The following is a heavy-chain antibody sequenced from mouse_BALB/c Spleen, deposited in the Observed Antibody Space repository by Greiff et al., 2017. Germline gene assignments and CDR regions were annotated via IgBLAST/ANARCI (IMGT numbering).Heavy chain of an antibody. D-gene: IGHD2-1*01. CDR1: GYTFTDYN. CDR3: ARERDGNYYFDY. Sequence: VQLQQSGPELVKPGASVKISCKASGYTFTDYNMHWVKQSHGKSLEWIGYIYPYNGGTGYNQKFKSKATLTVDNSSSTAYMELRSLTSEDSAVYYCARERDGNYYFDYWGQGTTLTVSS. J-gene: IGHJ2*01. V-gene: IGHV1S29*02. CDR2: IYPYNGGT.